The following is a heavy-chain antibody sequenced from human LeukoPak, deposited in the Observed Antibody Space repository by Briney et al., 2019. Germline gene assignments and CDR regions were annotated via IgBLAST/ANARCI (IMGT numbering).Heavy chain of an antibody. J-gene: IGHJ4*02. Sequence: GASVKVSCKASGGTFSSYAISWVRQAPGQGPEWMGRIIPILGIANYAQKFQGRVTITADKSTSTAYMELSSLRSEDTAVYYCARESVGSYRPSDYWGQGTLVTVSS. CDR1: GGTFSSYA. D-gene: IGHD1-26*01. CDR3: ARESVGSYRPSDY. CDR2: IIPILGIA. V-gene: IGHV1-69*04.